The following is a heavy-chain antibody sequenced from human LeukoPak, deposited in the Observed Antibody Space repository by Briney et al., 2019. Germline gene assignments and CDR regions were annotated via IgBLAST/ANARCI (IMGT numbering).Heavy chain of an antibody. CDR2: ISSSSNVI. J-gene: IGHJ4*02. CDR3: ARGDPIYDFWSGGDY. CDR1: GFTFNSYA. V-gene: IGHV3-48*01. D-gene: IGHD3-3*01. Sequence: GESLRLSCAASGFTFNSYAFNWVRQAPGKGLEWVSYISSSSNVIYYTDSVKGRFTISRDNARNLLSLQMNSLRAEDTAVYYCARGDPIYDFWSGGDYWGQGSLVTVSS.